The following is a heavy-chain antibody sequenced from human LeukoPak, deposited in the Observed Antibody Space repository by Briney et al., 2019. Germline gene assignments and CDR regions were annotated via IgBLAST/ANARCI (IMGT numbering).Heavy chain of an antibody. CDR2: INPNSGGT. CDR1: GYTFTGYY. V-gene: IGHV1-2*02. D-gene: IGHD2-15*01. Sequence: GASVKVSCKASGYTFTGYYMHWVRQAPGQGLEWMGGINPNSGGTNYAQKFQGRVTMTRDTSISTAYMELSRLRSDDTAVYYCARGRRANCSGGSCYLSLRYWGQGTLVTVSS. CDR3: ARGRRANCSGGSCYLSLRY. J-gene: IGHJ4*02.